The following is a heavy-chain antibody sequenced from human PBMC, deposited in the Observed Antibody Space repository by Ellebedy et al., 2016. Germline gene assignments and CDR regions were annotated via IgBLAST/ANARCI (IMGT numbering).Heavy chain of an antibody. CDR2: IYYSGST. J-gene: IGHJ5*02. Sequence: ESLKISXSVSGDSVTNGRYYWSWFRQPPGKEMEWIGYIYYSGSTNYNPSLKSRVTMSIDTSKNQFSLHLSSVTAADTAVYHCAIYHRNNDYHIDPWGQGTLVTVSS. CDR3: AIYHRNNDYHIDP. CDR1: GDSVTNGRYY. D-gene: IGHD1-14*01. V-gene: IGHV4-61*01.